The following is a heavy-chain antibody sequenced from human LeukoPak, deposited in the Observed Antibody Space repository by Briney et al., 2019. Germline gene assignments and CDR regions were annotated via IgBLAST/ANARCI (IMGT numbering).Heavy chain of an antibody. CDR1: GFNFDRYT. CDR3: AKELDTMFFDY. V-gene: IGHV3-43*01. D-gene: IGHD3-10*02. Sequence: QPGGSLRLSCATSGFNFDRYTIHWVRQAPGKGLEWVSLAGWAGGTTFYSDSVRGRFTISRDSGRKSVYLQMNRLTTDDTAFYFCAKELDTMFFDYWGQGALVTVSS. CDR2: AGWAGGTT. J-gene: IGHJ4*02.